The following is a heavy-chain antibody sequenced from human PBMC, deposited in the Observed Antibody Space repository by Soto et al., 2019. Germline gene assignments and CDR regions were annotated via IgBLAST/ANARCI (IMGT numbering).Heavy chain of an antibody. D-gene: IGHD3-10*01. CDR3: ARERWGSGSGSLDY. Sequence: EVQLVESGGGLVQPGGSLRLSCVASGFTFSSYEMNWVRQAPGKGLEWVSYISSGGGTIYYADSVKGRFSISRDNAKNSLYLQINSLRAEDTAVYYCARERWGSGSGSLDYWGQGTLVTVSS. CDR1: GFTFSSYE. CDR2: ISSGGGTI. J-gene: IGHJ4*02. V-gene: IGHV3-48*03.